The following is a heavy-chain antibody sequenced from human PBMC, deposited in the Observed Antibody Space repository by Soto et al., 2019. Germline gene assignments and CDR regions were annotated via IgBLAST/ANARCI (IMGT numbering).Heavy chain of an antibody. CDR3: ARDLRFLEWLPGDAFDI. V-gene: IGHV4-59*01. CDR1: GGSISSYY. CDR2: IYYSGST. Sequence: SETLSLTCTVSGGSISSYYWSWIRQPPGKGLEWIGYIYYSGSTNYNPSLKSRVTISVDTSKNQFSLKLSSVTAADTAVYYCARDLRFLEWLPGDAFDIWGQGTMVTVSS. J-gene: IGHJ3*02. D-gene: IGHD3-3*01.